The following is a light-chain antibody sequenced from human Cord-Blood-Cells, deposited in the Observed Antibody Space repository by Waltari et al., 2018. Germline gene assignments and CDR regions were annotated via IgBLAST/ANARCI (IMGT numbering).Light chain of an antibody. CDR2: AAS. CDR1: QSISSY. CDR3: QQSYSTPIT. V-gene: IGKV1-39*01. Sequence: DIQMTQSPSSLSASVDDRVTITCRASQSISSYLNWYQQKPGKAPKLLIYAASSLQSGVPSRFSGSGSGTDFTLTISSLQPEDFATYYCQQSYSTPITFGGGTKVEIK. J-gene: IGKJ4*01.